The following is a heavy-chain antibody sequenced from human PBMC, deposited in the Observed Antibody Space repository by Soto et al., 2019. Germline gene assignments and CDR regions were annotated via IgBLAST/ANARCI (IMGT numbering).Heavy chain of an antibody. CDR1: GYTFNGYA. Sequence: QVQLVQSGAEEKKPGASVKVSCKASGYTFNGYAMHWVRQAPGQRLEWMGWINAVNGNTKYSQKFQGRVTXXXXXXXXXXXXXXXXXXXXXXXXXXXXXXXXXPXDFDYWGQGTLVTVSS. CDR3: XXXXXXPXDFDY. J-gene: IGHJ4*02. V-gene: IGHV1-3*05. CDR2: INAVNGNT.